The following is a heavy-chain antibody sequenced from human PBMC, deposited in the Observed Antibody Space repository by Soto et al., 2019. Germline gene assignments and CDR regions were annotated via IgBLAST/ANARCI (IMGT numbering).Heavy chain of an antibody. CDR1: DGSISSYY. D-gene: IGHD3-22*01. J-gene: IGHJ2*01. V-gene: IGHV4-59*01. CDR2: IYYSGST. CDR3: ARETYYYDSSGYYLERGYFDL. Sequence: SETLSLTCTVSDGSISSYYWSWIRQPPGKGLEWIGYIYYSGSTNYSPSLKSRVTISVDTSKNQFSLKLSSVTAADTAVYYCARETYYYDSSGYYLERGYFDLWGRGTLVTVSS.